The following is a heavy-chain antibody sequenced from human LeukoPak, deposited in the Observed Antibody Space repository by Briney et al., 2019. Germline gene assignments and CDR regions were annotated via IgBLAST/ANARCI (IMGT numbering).Heavy chain of an antibody. V-gene: IGHV4-31*03. Sequence: SQTLSLTCTVSGGSISSGGYYWSWIRHPPGKALEWIGYIYYSGSTYYNPSLKSRVTISVDTSKNQFSLKLSSVTAADTAVYYCARARDLTIFGVVNPGTLDYWGQGTLVTVSS. J-gene: IGHJ4*02. CDR3: ARARDLTIFGVVNPGTLDY. D-gene: IGHD3-3*01. CDR2: IYYSGST. CDR1: GGSISSGGYY.